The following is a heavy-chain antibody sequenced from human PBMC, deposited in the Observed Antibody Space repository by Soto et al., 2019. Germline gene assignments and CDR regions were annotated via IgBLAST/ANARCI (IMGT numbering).Heavy chain of an antibody. CDR3: AREGPILTGYYARPGYYYGMDV. Sequence: ASVKVYCTASGYTFTRDGISWVRQAPGQGPEWMGLISAYSGNTNYAQKLQGRVTMTRDTSTSTVYMELSSLRSEDTAVYYCAREGPILTGYYARPGYYYGMDVWGQGTTVNV. CDR1: GYTFTRDG. CDR2: ISAYSGNT. D-gene: IGHD3-9*01. V-gene: IGHV1-18*04. J-gene: IGHJ6*02.